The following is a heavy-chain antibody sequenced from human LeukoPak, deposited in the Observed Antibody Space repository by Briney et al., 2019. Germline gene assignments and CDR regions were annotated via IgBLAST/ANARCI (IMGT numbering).Heavy chain of an antibody. J-gene: IGHJ4*02. D-gene: IGHD3-10*01. Sequence: GGTLRLSCAASGFTFDNYAMHWVRQAPGKGLEWVSGISWNSGSIDYADSVKGRFTISRDNAKNSLYLQMNSLRAEDMALYYCAKSGSYSSPYYFDYWGQGTLVTVSS. V-gene: IGHV3-9*03. CDR2: ISWNSGSI. CDR3: AKSGSYSSPYYFDY. CDR1: GFTFDNYA.